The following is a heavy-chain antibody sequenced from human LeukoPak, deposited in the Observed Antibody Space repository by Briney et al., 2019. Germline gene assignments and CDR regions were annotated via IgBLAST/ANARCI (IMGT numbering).Heavy chain of an antibody. Sequence: GGSLRLSCAASGFTFSSSAMSWVRQAPGKGLEWVSSISAGGSTYYADSVKGRFTISRDNAKNSLYLQMNSLRAEDTAVYYCARDSSSWYGTPYFAYWGQGTLVTVSS. D-gene: IGHD6-13*01. V-gene: IGHV3-23*01. CDR3: ARDSSSWYGTPYFAY. CDR1: GFTFSSSA. J-gene: IGHJ4*02. CDR2: ISAGGST.